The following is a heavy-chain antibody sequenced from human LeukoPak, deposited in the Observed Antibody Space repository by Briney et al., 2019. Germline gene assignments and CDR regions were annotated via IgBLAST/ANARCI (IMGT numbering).Heavy chain of an antibody. D-gene: IGHD3-10*01. V-gene: IGHV3-33*01. J-gene: IGHJ4*02. CDR3: AREGVVVRGVILDY. Sequence: PGRSLRLSCSASGLTFSSYGMHWVRQAPGKGLEWVAVIWYDGSNKNYVDSVKGRFTISRDNAKNSLYLQMNSLRAEDTAVYYCAREGVVVRGVILDYWGPGTLVTVSS. CDR1: GLTFSSYG. CDR2: IWYDGSNK.